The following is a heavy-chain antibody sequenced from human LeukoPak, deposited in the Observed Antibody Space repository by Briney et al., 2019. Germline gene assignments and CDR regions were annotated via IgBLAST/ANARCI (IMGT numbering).Heavy chain of an antibody. D-gene: IGHD4-17*01. CDR2: ISAYNGNT. V-gene: IGHV1-18*01. J-gene: IGHJ4*02. Sequence: ASVKVSCKASGGTFSSYAISWVRQAPGQGLEWMGWISAYNGNTNYAQKLQGRVTMTTDTSTSTAYMELRSLRSDDTAVYYCASHGDYSLLDYWGQGTLVTVSS. CDR1: GGTFSSYA. CDR3: ASHGDYSLLDY.